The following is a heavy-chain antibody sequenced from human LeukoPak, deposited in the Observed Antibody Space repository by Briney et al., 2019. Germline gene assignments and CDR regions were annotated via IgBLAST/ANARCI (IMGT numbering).Heavy chain of an antibody. D-gene: IGHD5-18*01. J-gene: IGHJ3*02. CDR2: IWYDGSNK. CDR1: GFTFSSYA. V-gene: IGHV3-33*08. Sequence: GGSLRLSCAASGFTFSSYAMSWVRQAPGKGLEWVAVIWYDGSNKYYADSVKGRFTISRDNSKNTLYLQMNSLRAEDTAVYYCARDGVQLWRDAFDIWGQGTMVTVSS. CDR3: ARDGVQLWRDAFDI.